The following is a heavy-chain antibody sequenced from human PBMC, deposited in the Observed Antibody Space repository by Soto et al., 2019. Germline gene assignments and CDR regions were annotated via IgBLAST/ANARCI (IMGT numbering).Heavy chain of an antibody. CDR1: GFTFSSYA. V-gene: IGHV3-30-3*01. CDR2: ISDDGSNK. J-gene: IGHJ5*02. Sequence: QVQLVESGGGVVQPGRSLRLSCAASGFTFSSYAMHWVRQAPGKGLEWVAVISDDGSNKYYADSVKGSFTISRDNSKNTLYLQMKSLRAEDTAVYYCARSATVTDWFDPWGQGTLVTVSS. CDR3: ARSATVTDWFDP. D-gene: IGHD4-17*01.